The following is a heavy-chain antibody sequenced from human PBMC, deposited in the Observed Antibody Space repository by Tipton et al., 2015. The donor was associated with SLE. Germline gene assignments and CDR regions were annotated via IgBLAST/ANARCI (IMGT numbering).Heavy chain of an antibody. Sequence: TLSLTCTVSCGFISNYYLSWIRQPAGTGLEWVGRIYTSGSTNYNPPLKSRVTISVDTSKNQFSLKLSSVTAADTAVYYCARDHPVAGPFDYWGQGTLVTVSS. D-gene: IGHD6-19*01. CDR3: ARDHPVAGPFDY. CDR2: IYTSGST. V-gene: IGHV4-4*07. J-gene: IGHJ4*02. CDR1: CGFISNYY.